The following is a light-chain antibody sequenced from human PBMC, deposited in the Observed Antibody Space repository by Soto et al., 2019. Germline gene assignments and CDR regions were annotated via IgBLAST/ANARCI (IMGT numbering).Light chain of an antibody. Sequence: EIVMTQSPATLSVSPWERATLSCMASQSVSSNLALYQQKPGQAPRLLIYGASTRATGIPARFSGSGSGTESTLTISSLQSEDFAVYYCQQYNNWPQTFGQGTKVDI. V-gene: IGKV3-15*01. CDR2: GAS. CDR1: QSVSSN. J-gene: IGKJ1*01. CDR3: QQYNNWPQT.